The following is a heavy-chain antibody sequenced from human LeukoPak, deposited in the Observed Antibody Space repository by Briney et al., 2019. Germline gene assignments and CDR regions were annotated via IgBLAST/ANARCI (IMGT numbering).Heavy chain of an antibody. D-gene: IGHD2-21*02. Sequence: PGGSLRLSCAASGFTFISYAMSWVRQAPGKRLEGVSAISGSGGSTYYADSVKGRFTISRDNSKNTLYVQMNSLRAEDTAVYFCAKCVMGGDFDNMDVWGKGTTVTVSS. V-gene: IGHV3-23*01. CDR1: GFTFISYA. CDR2: ISGSGGST. CDR3: AKCVMGGDFDNMDV. J-gene: IGHJ6*03.